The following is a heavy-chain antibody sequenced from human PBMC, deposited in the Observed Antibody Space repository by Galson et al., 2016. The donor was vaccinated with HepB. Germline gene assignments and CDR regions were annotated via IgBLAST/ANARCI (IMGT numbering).Heavy chain of an antibody. J-gene: IGHJ4*02. CDR2: ISYDGSNA. V-gene: IGHV3-30*18. Sequence: SLRLSCAPAGLTFISSGMHWVRQAPGKGLEWATFISYDGSNAYCADSVKGRFTVTRDNSKNTLYLQMNSLRPEDTAVYYCAKGGPNYYGSGSYSQLEFWGQGTLVTVSS. D-gene: IGHD3-10*01. CDR1: GLTFISSG. CDR3: AKGGPNYYGSGSYSQLEF.